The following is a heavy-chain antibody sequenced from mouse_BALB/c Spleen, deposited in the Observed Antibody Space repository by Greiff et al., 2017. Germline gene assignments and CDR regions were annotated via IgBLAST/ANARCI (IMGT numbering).Heavy chain of an antibody. CDR3: ARYYYGSSLYYAMDY. J-gene: IGHJ4*01. D-gene: IGHD1-1*01. CDR1: GFTFSSFG. V-gene: IGHV5-17*02. Sequence: EVKLMESGGGLVQPGGSRKLSCAASGFTFSSFGMHWVRKAPEKGLEWVAYISSGSSTIYYADTVKGRFTISRDNPKNTLFLQMTSLRSEDTAMYYCARYYYGSSLYYAMDYWGQGTSVTVSS. CDR2: ISSGSSTI.